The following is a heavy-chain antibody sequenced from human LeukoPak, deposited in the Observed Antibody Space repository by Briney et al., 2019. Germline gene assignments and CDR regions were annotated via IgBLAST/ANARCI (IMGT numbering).Heavy chain of an antibody. CDR1: GGTFISNA. Sequence: SVKVSCKASGGTFISNAISWVRQAPGQGLEWMGGIIPIFGTANYAQKFQGRVTITADESTSTAYMELSSLRSEDTAVYYCARDSGDSSGYLDYWGQGTLVTVSS. CDR2: IIPIFGTA. V-gene: IGHV1-69*13. CDR3: ARDSGDSSGYLDY. D-gene: IGHD3-22*01. J-gene: IGHJ4*02.